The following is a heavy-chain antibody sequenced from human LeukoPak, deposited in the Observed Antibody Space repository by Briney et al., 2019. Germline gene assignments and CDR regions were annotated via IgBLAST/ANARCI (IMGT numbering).Heavy chain of an antibody. V-gene: IGHV3-7*01. CDR2: IKQDGSEK. J-gene: IGHJ6*03. Sequence: GGSLRLSCAASGFTFSNAWMSWVRQAPGKGLEWVANIKQDGSEKYYVDSVKGRFTISRDNAKNSLYLQMNSLRAEDTAVYYCARASSSVYYYYMDVWGKGTTVTVSS. D-gene: IGHD6-13*01. CDR1: GFTFSNAW. CDR3: ARASSSVYYYYMDV.